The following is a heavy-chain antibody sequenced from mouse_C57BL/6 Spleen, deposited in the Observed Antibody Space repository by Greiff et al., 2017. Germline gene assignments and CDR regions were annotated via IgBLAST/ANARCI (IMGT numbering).Heavy chain of an antibody. D-gene: IGHD2-5*01. CDR3: ARSLYYINYVGFDY. CDR2: INPNNGGT. CDR1: GYTFTDYY. V-gene: IGHV1-26*01. Sequence: VQLQQSGPELVKPGASVKISCKASGYTFTDYYMNWVKQSHGKSLEWIGDINPNNGGTSYNQKFKGKATLTVDKSSSTAYMELRSLTSEDSAVYYCARSLYYINYVGFDYWGQGTTLTVSS. J-gene: IGHJ2*01.